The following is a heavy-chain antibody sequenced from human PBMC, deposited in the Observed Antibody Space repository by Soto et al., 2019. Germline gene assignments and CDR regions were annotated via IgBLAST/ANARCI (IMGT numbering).Heavy chain of an antibody. Sequence: PSETLSLTCAVSGYSISSGYYWGWIRQPPGKGLEWIGSIYHSGSTYYNPSLKSRVTISVDTSKNQFSLKLSSVTAADTAVYYCARDGYGSTGYWGQGTLVTV. V-gene: IGHV4-38-2*02. D-gene: IGHD6-13*01. CDR3: ARDGYGSTGY. CDR2: IYHSGST. CDR1: GYSISSGYY. J-gene: IGHJ4*02.